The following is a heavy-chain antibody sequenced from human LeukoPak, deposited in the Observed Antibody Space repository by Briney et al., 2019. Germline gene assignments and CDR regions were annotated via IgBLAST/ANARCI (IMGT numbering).Heavy chain of an antibody. J-gene: IGHJ4*02. D-gene: IGHD3-3*01. V-gene: IGHV4-61*02. CDR2: IYTSGST. CDR3: ARTGGYDFWSGDHFDY. Sequence: SQTLSLTCTVSGGSISSGSYYWNWIRQPAGKGLEWIGRIYTSGSTNYNPSLKSRITISVDTAKDQFSLQLSSVTAADTAVYYCARTGGYDFWSGDHFDYWGQGTLVTVSS. CDR1: GGSISSGSYY.